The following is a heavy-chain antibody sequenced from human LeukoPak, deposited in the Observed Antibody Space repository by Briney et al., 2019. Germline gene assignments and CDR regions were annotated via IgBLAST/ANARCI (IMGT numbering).Heavy chain of an antibody. Sequence: SETLSLTCAVYGGSFSGYYWSWIRQPPGKGLEWIGEINHSGSTNYNPSLKSRVTISVDTSKNQFSLKLSSVTAADTAVYYCARVNSYGYVVGFDYWCQGTLVTVSS. CDR3: ARVNSYGYVVGFDY. J-gene: IGHJ4*02. CDR1: GGSFSGYY. D-gene: IGHD5-18*01. V-gene: IGHV4-34*01. CDR2: INHSGST.